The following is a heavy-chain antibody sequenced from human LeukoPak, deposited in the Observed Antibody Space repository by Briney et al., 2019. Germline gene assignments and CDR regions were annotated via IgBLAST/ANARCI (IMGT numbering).Heavy chain of an antibody. V-gene: IGHV1-46*01. Sequence: ASVKVSCKASGYTFTSYYMHWLRHAPGQWLDWMGIINAGGGSTSYAQKFQGRVTMTRDTSTSTVYMELSSLRSEDTAVYYCARVNGGNTDYYGMDVWGQGTTVTVSS. J-gene: IGHJ6*02. CDR3: ARVNGGNTDYYGMDV. CDR2: INAGGGST. D-gene: IGHD4-23*01. CDR1: GYTFTSYY.